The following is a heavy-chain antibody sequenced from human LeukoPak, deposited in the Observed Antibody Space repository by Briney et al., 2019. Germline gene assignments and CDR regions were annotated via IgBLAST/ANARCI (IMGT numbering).Heavy chain of an antibody. Sequence: VASVTVSCKASGGTFSSYAISWVRQAPGQGLEWMGGIIPIFGTANYAQKFQGRVTITADESTSTAYMELSGLRSEDTAVYYCARAGPLAAAGYWGQGTLVTVSS. D-gene: IGHD6-13*01. CDR3: ARAGPLAAAGY. V-gene: IGHV1-69*13. J-gene: IGHJ4*02. CDR1: GGTFSSYA. CDR2: IIPIFGTA.